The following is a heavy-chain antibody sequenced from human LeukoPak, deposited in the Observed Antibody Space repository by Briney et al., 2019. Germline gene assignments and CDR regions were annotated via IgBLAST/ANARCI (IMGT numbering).Heavy chain of an antibody. V-gene: IGHV3-48*03. CDR1: GFTFSSYE. D-gene: IGHD6-13*01. Sequence: GGSLRLSCAASGFTFSSYEMNWVRQAPGKGLEWVSYISSSGSTTYYADSVKGRITISRDNAKNSVYLQMNSLRAEDTAVYYCTRGPVLGAAAGKYYYMDVWGKGTTVTISS. CDR3: TRGPVLGAAAGKYYYMDV. CDR2: ISSSGSTT. J-gene: IGHJ6*03.